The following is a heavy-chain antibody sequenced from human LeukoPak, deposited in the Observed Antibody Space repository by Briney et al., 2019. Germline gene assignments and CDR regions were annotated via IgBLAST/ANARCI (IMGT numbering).Heavy chain of an antibody. J-gene: IGHJ6*02. D-gene: IGHD5-18*01. CDR3: ARPIGYSYGTDYYYGMDV. CDR2: IIPIFGTA. V-gene: IGHV1-69*13. CDR1: GGTFSSYA. Sequence: SVKVSCKASGGTFSSYAISWVRQAPGQGLEWTGGIIPIFGTANYAQKFQGRVTITADESTSTAYMELSSLRSEDTAVYYCARPIGYSYGTDYYYGMDVWGQGTTVTVSS.